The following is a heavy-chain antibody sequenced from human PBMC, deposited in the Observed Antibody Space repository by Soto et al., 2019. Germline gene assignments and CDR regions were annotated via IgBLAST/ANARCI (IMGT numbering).Heavy chain of an antibody. CDR3: AKSGSLDS. CDR2: INPANGDT. Sequence: ASVKVSCKASGYTFISYPIHWVRQAPGQSLECMGWINPANGDTRYSPKFQGRVTITRDTSATTAYMDLNSLIPDDTAIYYCAKSGSLDSWGQGTPVTVSS. V-gene: IGHV1-3*01. CDR1: GYTFISYP. D-gene: IGHD1-26*01. J-gene: IGHJ4*02.